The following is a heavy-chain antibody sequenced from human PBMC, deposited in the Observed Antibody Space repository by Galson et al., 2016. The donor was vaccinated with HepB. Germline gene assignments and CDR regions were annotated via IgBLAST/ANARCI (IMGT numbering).Heavy chain of an antibody. Sequence: CLRLSCATSGFLFNNACRHGVRQAPGKGLAWVGRIKSKFDGETIDYAAPVAGRFTLSSDDSRPALYLHMNSLNIDETAVYFCATDQGGYASGFQSFDYWGQGTLVTVSS. D-gene: IGHD5-18*01. J-gene: IGHJ4*02. CDR3: ATDQGGYASGFQSFDY. CDR2: IKSKFDGETI. CDR1: GFLFNNAC. V-gene: IGHV3-15*07.